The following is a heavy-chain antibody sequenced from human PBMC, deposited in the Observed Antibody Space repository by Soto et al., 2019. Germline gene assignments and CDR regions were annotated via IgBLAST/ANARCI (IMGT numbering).Heavy chain of an antibody. J-gene: IGHJ4*02. V-gene: IGHV3-33*01. Sequence: QVQLVESGGGVVQPGRSLRISCAASGFTFSSYGMHWVRQAPGKGLEWVAVIWYDGSNKYYADSVKGRFTISRDNSKNTLYLQMNSLRAEDTAVYYCARDHSGAFDYWGQGTLVTVSS. CDR3: ARDHSGAFDY. CDR2: IWYDGSNK. CDR1: GFTFSSYG.